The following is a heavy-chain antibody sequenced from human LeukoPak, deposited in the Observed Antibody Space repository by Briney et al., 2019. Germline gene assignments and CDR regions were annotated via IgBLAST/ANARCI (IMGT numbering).Heavy chain of an antibody. Sequence: ASVKVSCKASGGTFSSYAISWVRQAPGQGLEWMGWISGYNGNTNYAQKLQGRVTMTIDTSTSTAYMELRSLRSDDTAVYYCARPQEEDGYNYNWAFDYWGQGTLVTVSS. D-gene: IGHD5-24*01. CDR3: ARPQEEDGYNYNWAFDY. J-gene: IGHJ4*02. CDR2: ISGYNGNT. CDR1: GGTFSSYA. V-gene: IGHV1-18*01.